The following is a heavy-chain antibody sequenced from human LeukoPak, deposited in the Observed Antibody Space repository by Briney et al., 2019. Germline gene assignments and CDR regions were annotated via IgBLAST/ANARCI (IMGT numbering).Heavy chain of an antibody. D-gene: IGHD4-17*01. CDR2: IYHSGST. V-gene: IGHV4-38-2*02. Sequence: SETLSLTCTVSGYSISSGYYWGWIRQPPGKGLEWIGSIYHSGSTYYNPSLKSRVTISVDTSKNQFSLKLSSVTAADTAVYYCARVRSASYYYYYMDVWGKGTTVTVSS. J-gene: IGHJ6*03. CDR3: ARVRSASYYYYYMDV. CDR1: GYSISSGYY.